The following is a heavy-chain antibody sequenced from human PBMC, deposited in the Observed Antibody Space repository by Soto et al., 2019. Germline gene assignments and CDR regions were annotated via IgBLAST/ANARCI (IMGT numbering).Heavy chain of an antibody. Sequence: SETLSLTCTVSGGSISSYYWSWIRPPPGKGLEWIGYIYYSGSTNYNPSLKSRVTISVDTSKNQFSLKLSSVTAADTAVYYCAREGHYDSRDAFDIWGQGTMVTVSS. CDR2: IYYSGST. CDR1: GGSISSYY. J-gene: IGHJ3*02. D-gene: IGHD3-22*01. CDR3: AREGHYDSRDAFDI. V-gene: IGHV4-59*12.